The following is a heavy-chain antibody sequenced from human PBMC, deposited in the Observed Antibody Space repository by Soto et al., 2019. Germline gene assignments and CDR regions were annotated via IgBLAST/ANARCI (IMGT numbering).Heavy chain of an antibody. D-gene: IGHD3-10*01. CDR2: ISGSGGST. J-gene: IGHJ6*02. Sequence: GGSLRLSCAASGFTFSSYAMSWVRQAPGKGLEWVSAISGSGGSTYYADSVKGRFTISRDNSKNTLYLQMNSLRAEDTAVYYCAKDKVFAWFGELSEAYGMDVWGQGTTVTVSS. CDR1: GFTFSSYA. V-gene: IGHV3-23*01. CDR3: AKDKVFAWFGELSEAYGMDV.